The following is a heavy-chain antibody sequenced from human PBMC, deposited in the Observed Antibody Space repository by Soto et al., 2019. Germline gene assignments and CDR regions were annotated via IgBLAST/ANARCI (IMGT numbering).Heavy chain of an antibody. V-gene: IGHV4-59*08. CDR3: ARQDTSGYAIDY. D-gene: IGHD3-22*01. CDR2: ISYSGST. CDR1: GGSISSFD. J-gene: IGHJ4*02. Sequence: PSETLSLTCAVSGGSISSFDWNWIRQSPGKGLEWIGYISYSGSTNYNPSLKSRVTISVDTSKNQFSLKLSSVTAADTAVYCARQDTSGYAIDYWGQGTLVTVSS.